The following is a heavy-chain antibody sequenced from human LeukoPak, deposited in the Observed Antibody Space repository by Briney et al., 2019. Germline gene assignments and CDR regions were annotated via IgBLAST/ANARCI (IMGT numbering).Heavy chain of an antibody. D-gene: IGHD3-3*01. CDR1: GYTFTSYD. CDR3: ATESGYYTGVDAFDI. V-gene: IGHV1-8*01. Sequence: GASVKVSCKASGYTFTSYDINWGRQATGQGLEWMGWMNPNSGNTGYAQKFQGRVTMTRNTSISTAYMELSSLRSEDTAVYYCATESGYYTGVDAFDIWGQGTMVTVSS. J-gene: IGHJ3*02. CDR2: MNPNSGNT.